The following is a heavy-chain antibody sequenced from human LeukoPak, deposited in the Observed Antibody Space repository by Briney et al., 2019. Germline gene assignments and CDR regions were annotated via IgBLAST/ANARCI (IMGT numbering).Heavy chain of an antibody. CDR3: ARDYSSSGSYYDYYYGMDV. J-gene: IGHJ6*02. Sequence: SQTLSLTCAISGDSVSSNSAAWNWIRQSPSRGLEWLGRTYYRSKWYNDYAVSVKSRITINPDTSKNQFSLQLSSVTPEDTAVYYCARDYSSSGSYYDYYYGMDVWGQGTTVTVSS. CDR1: GDSVSSNSAA. D-gene: IGHD1-26*01. CDR2: TYYRSKWYN. V-gene: IGHV6-1*01.